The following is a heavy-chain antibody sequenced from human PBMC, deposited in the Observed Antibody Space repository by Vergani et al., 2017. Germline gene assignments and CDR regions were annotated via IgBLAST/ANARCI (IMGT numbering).Heavy chain of an antibody. CDR3: ARVDGSPDYYYGMDV. D-gene: IGHD5-24*01. V-gene: IGHV3-7*03. CDR2: IKQDGSEK. J-gene: IGHJ6*02. Sequence: EVQLVESGGGLVQPGGSLRLSCAASGFTFSSYWMSWVRQAPGKGLEWVANIKQDGSEKYYVDSVKGRFTISSDNAKNSLYLQMNSLRAEDTAVYYCARVDGSPDYYYGMDVWGQGTTVTVSS. CDR1: GFTFSSYW.